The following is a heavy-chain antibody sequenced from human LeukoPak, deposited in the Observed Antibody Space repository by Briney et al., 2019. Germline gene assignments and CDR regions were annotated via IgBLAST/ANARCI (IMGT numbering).Heavy chain of an antibody. Sequence: PGTSLRLSCAASGFSFHDHGMDWVRQAPGKGLEGVAVIAADGGVKQYADSVKGRFSLSRDNSKNTVSLQMNGLTAEDTAVYYCAREATWGQWYFDLWGQGAPGTVSS. CDR1: GFSFHDHG. J-gene: IGHJ4*02. CDR3: AREATWGQWYFDL. D-gene: IGHD6-19*01. CDR2: IAADGGVK. V-gene: IGHV3-30*03.